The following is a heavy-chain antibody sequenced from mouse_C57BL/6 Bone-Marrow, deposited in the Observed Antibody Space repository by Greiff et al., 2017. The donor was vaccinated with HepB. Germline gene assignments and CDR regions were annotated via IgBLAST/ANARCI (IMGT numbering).Heavy chain of an antibody. CDR3: VRHYDRFAY. CDR1: GFSFNTYA. D-gene: IGHD2-12*01. V-gene: IGHV10-1*01. CDR2: IRSKSNNYAT. Sequence: EVMLVESGGGLVQPKGSLKLSCAASGFSFNTYAMNWVRQAPGKGLEWVARIRSKSNNYATYYADSVKDRFTISRDDSESMLYLQMNNLKTEDTAMYYCVRHYDRFAYWGQGTLVTVSA. J-gene: IGHJ3*01.